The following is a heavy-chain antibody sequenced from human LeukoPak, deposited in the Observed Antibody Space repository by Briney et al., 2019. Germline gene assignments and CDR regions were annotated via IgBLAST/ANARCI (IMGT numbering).Heavy chain of an antibody. V-gene: IGHV3-33*01. Sequence: GGSLRLSCAASGFTFSSYGMHWVRQAPGKGLEWVAVIWYDGSNKYYADSVKGRFTISRDNSKNTLYLQMNSLRAEDTAVYYCAPKPRITMVRGGISTYPLIDYWGQGTLVTVSS. J-gene: IGHJ4*02. CDR2: IWYDGSNK. D-gene: IGHD3-10*01. CDR3: APKPRITMVRGGISTYPLIDY. CDR1: GFTFSSYG.